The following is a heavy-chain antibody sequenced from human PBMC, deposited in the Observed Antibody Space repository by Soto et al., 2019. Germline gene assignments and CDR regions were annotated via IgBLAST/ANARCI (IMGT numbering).Heavy chain of an antibody. Sequence: SWVRQAPGKGLEWVSAISGSGGSTYYADSVKGRFTISRDNSKNTLYLQMNSLRAEDTAVYYCAKITIFGVVGPMDVWGQGTTVTVSS. V-gene: IGHV3-23*01. D-gene: IGHD3-3*01. CDR2: ISGSGGST. J-gene: IGHJ6*02. CDR3: AKITIFGVVGPMDV.